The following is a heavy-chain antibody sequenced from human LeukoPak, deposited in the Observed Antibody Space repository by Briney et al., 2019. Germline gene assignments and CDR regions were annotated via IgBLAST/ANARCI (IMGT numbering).Heavy chain of an antibody. CDR1: GFTFSSYW. Sequence: GGSLRLSCAASGFTFSSYWMHWVRHIPGKGLVWVSRINGDASTTTYADSVKGRFTVSRDNAKNMLYLQMNSLGAEDTAVYYCARDCSGGSCYHYWGQGTLVTVSS. J-gene: IGHJ4*02. D-gene: IGHD2-15*01. CDR3: ARDCSGGSCYHY. CDR2: INGDASTT. V-gene: IGHV3-74*01.